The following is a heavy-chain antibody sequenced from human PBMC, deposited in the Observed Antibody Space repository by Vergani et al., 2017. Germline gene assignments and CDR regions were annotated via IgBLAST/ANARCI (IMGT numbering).Heavy chain of an antibody. J-gene: IGHJ5*02. D-gene: IGHD5-18*01. V-gene: IGHV1-69*17. CDR2: IIPIFGIA. Sequence: QVQLVQSGAEVKKPGSSVKVSCKASGGTFSSYAISWVRQAPGQGLEWMGVIIPIFGIANYAQKFQGRVTITADKSTSTAYMELRSLRFEDTAIYYCANDTVDYSYVSWGQGTLVTVSS. CDR1: GGTFSSYA. CDR3: ANDTVDYSYVS.